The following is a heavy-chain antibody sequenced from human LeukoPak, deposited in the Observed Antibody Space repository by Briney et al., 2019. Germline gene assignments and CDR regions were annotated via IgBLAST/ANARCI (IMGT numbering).Heavy chain of an antibody. D-gene: IGHD1-14*01. V-gene: IGHV2-5*02. J-gene: IGHJ4*02. CDR3: AHRRSGYNWNHGDFDY. CDR1: GFSLTTSGVG. CDR2: LYVDDKK. Sequence: SGPTLVNPTQTLTLTCSFSGFSLTTSGVGVGWIRQSPGKALEWLALLYVDDKKRYRPPLKTRLAIMNDTSNNQVVLMMTNMDPVDTATYYCAHRRSGYNWNHGDFDYWGQGNPVTVSS.